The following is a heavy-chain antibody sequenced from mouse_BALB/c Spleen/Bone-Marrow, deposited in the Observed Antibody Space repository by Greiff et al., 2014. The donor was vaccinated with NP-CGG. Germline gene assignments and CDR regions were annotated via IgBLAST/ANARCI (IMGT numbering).Heavy chain of an antibody. J-gene: IGHJ4*01. V-gene: IGHV14-3*02. Sequence: VQLQQSGAELVKPGASVKLSCTASGFNIKDTYIHWVKQRPEQGLEWIGRIDPANXNXXXDXKFQGKATITADTSSNTAYLQLSSLTSEDTAVYYCARRLRSAMDYWGQGTSVTVSS. CDR3: ARRLRSAMDY. CDR2: IDPANXNX. D-gene: IGHD1-1*01. CDR1: GFNIKDTY.